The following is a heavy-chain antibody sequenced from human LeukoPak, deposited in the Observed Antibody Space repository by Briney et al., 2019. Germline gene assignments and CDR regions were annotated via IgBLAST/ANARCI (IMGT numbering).Heavy chain of an antibody. D-gene: IGHD6-13*01. J-gene: IGHJ5*02. CDR2: ISGSGGST. Sequence: PGGSLRLSCAASGFTFSSYAMSWVRQAPGKGLEWVSAISGSGGSTYYADSVKGRFTISRDNSKNTLYLQMNSLRAEDTAVYYCAKDSIAAAGTVVSRLALGWFDPWGQGTLVTVSS. V-gene: IGHV3-23*01. CDR3: AKDSIAAAGTVVSRLALGWFDP. CDR1: GFTFSSYA.